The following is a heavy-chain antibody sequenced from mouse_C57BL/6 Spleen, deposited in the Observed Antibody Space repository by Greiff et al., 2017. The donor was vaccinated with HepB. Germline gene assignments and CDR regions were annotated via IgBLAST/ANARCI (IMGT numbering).Heavy chain of an antibody. D-gene: IGHD1-1*01. CDR1: GYTFTSYW. J-gene: IGHJ4*01. V-gene: IGHV1-7*01. Sequence: QVQLQQSGAELAKPGASVKLSCKASGYTFTSYWMHWVKQRPGQGLEWIGYINPSSGYTKYNQKFKDKATLTADKSSSTAYMQLSSLTYEDSAVYSCAREVDYYCSSSLYAMDYWGQGTSVTVSS. CDR3: AREVDYYCSSSLYAMDY. CDR2: INPSSGYT.